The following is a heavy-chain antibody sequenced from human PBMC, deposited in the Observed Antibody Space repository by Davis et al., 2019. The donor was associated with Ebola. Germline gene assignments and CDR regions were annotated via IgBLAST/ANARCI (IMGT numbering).Heavy chain of an antibody. CDR2: ISSSSSYI. Sequence: GESLKISCAASGFTFSSYSMNWVRQAPGKGLEWVSCISSSSSYIYYADSVKGRFTISRDNAKNSLFLQMNSLRAEDTAVYYCARLYSSSSGRALDIWGQGTMVTVSS. D-gene: IGHD6-6*01. CDR1: GFTFSSYS. CDR3: ARLYSSSSGRALDI. J-gene: IGHJ3*02. V-gene: IGHV3-21*01.